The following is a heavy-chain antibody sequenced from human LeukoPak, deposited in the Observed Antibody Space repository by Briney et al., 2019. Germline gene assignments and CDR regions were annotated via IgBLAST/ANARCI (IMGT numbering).Heavy chain of an antibody. CDR1: GGSISSSSYY. Sequence: SETLSLTCTVSGGSISSSSYYWGWIRQPPGKGLEWIGSIYYSGSTYYNPSLKSRVTISVDTSKNQFSLKLSSVTAADTAVYYCARFGDGFDYWGQGTLVTVSS. CDR2: IYYSGST. J-gene: IGHJ4*02. CDR3: ARFGDGFDY. D-gene: IGHD4-17*01. V-gene: IGHV4-39*01.